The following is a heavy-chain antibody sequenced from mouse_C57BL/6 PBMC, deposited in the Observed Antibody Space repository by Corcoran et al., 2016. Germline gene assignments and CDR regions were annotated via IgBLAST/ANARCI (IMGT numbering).Heavy chain of an antibody. CDR1: GYTFTDYY. V-gene: IGHV1-75*01. Sequence: QDQLQQSGPELVKPGASEKISWKAAGYTFTDYYINGGKQRPGQGVEWIGWIFPGSGSTYYNDKFKGKATLTVDKSSSTAYMLLSSLTSEDSAVYFCATPYGNFIMDYWGQGTSVTVSS. CDR3: ATPYGNFIMDY. D-gene: IGHD2-10*02. J-gene: IGHJ4*01. CDR2: IFPGSGST.